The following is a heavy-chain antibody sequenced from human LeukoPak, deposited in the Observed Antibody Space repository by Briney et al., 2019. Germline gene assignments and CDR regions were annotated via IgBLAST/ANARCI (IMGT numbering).Heavy chain of an antibody. V-gene: IGHV4-38-2*02. Sequence: SETLSLTCTVSGYSISTGYYWGWVRQTPGKGLEWLGTVFHTGATYYNPSLRSRVTISVDTAKNQFSLRVRSMTAADTAEYYCARHGGSSGWYYFDYWGQGTLVTVSS. J-gene: IGHJ4*02. D-gene: IGHD6-19*01. CDR3: ARHGGSSGWYYFDY. CDR2: VFHTGAT. CDR1: GYSISTGYY.